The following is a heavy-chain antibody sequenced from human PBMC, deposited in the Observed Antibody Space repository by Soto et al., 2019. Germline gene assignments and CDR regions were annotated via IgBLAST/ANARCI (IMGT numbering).Heavy chain of an antibody. CDR2: INPNSGGT. V-gene: IGHV1-2*02. J-gene: IGHJ4*01. CDR1: GYTFTGYY. D-gene: IGHD3-10*01. CDR3: AISSTTYYYGSGSYYKELDY. Sequence: ASVKVSCKASGYTFTGYYMHWVRQAPGQGLEWMGWINPNSGGTNYAQKFQGRVTMTRDTSISTAYMELSRLRSDDTAVYYCAISSTTYYYGSGSYYKELDYWG.